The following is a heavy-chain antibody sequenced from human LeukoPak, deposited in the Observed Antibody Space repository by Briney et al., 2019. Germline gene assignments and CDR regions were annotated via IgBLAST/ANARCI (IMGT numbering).Heavy chain of an antibody. V-gene: IGHV3-9*01. CDR2: ISWNSGSI. Sequence: PGGSLRFSCAASGFTFDDYAMHWVRQAPGKGLEWVSGISWNSGSIGYADSVKGRFTISRDNAKNSLYLQMNSLRAEDTALYYCAKGNYYDSSGPIDYWGQGTLVTVSS. J-gene: IGHJ4*02. CDR1: GFTFDDYA. D-gene: IGHD3-22*01. CDR3: AKGNYYDSSGPIDY.